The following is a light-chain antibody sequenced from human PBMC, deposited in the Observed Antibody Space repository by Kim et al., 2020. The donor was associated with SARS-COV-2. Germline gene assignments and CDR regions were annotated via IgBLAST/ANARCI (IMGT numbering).Light chain of an antibody. CDR3: QQYGTSPHT. V-gene: IGKV3-20*01. Sequence: LATGEKATLAGRASQSVRTSSLAGDQRRPGQGPRLRSYGAANRATGLPDRFSGSGSGTDFTLTISRLEPEDSAVYYCQQYGTSPHTFGQGTKLEI. CDR2: GAA. J-gene: IGKJ2*01. CDR1: QSVRTSS.